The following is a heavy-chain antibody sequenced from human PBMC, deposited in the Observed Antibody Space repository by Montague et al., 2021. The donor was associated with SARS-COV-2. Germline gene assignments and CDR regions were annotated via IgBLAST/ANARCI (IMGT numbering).Heavy chain of an antibody. CDR2: IYNSRTS. Sequence: SETLSLTCTVSGDSTSCSNCYWGWIRQAPGKGLDWIGSIYNSRTSYYNPSLKSPLTISIDTSKNQFSLKLSSVTAADTAVYYCARHRNYSGHSCHNWFDPWGQGTLVTVSA. V-gene: IGHV4-39*01. CDR1: GDSTSCSNCY. CDR3: ARHRNYSGHSCHNWFDP. D-gene: IGHD4-11*01. J-gene: IGHJ5*02.